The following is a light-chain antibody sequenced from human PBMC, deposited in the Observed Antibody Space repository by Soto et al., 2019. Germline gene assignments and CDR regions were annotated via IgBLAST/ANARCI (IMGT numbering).Light chain of an antibody. CDR2: AAS. V-gene: IGKV1-17*01. CDR1: QGIRND. CDR3: QQYNSYSEA. J-gene: IGKJ1*01. Sequence: DITITQSPSTLSASVGDRVTITCRASQGIRNDLGWYQQKPGKAPKLLIYAASSLQSGVPSRFSGSGSGTEFTLTISSLQPDDFATYYCQQYNSYSEAFGQGTKVDIK.